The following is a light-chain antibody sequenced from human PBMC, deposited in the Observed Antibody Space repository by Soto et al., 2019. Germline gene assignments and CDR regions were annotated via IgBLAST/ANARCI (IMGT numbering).Light chain of an antibody. J-gene: IGKJ4*01. CDR2: AAS. V-gene: IGKV1-8*01. CDR1: QGISSY. CDR3: QQYYSYPRT. Sequence: AIRMTQSPSSLSASTGDRVTITCRAGQGISSYLAWYQQKPGKAPKLLIYAASTLQSGVPSRFSGSGSGTDFTLTISCLQSEDFATYYCQQYYSYPRTFGGGTKVEIK.